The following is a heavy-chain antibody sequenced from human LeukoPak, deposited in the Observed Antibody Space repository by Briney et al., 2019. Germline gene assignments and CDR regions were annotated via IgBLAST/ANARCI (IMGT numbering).Heavy chain of an antibody. J-gene: IGHJ5*02. D-gene: IGHD2-21*02. CDR3: ARGSAYCGGDCHNWFDP. Sequence: GRSLRLSCAASGFTFSVYGMHWVRQAPGKGLEWVAVIWYDGSNQYYADSVKGRFTISRDNSKNTLYLQMNSLRAEDTAVYYCARGSAYCGGDCHNWFDPWGQGTLVTVSS. V-gene: IGHV3-33*01. CDR1: GFTFSVYG. CDR2: IWYDGSNQ.